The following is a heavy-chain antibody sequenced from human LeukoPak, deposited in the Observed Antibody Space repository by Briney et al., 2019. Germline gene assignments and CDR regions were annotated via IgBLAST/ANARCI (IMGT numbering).Heavy chain of an antibody. CDR3: ARGAAGFDY. CDR2: IDKSGDT. Sequence: GGSLRLSCAASGFTFSSYDMHWVRQATGKGLEWASGIDKSGDTGGTFYPGSVKGRFTTSRENAKNSLYLEMNSLTAGDTAVYYCARGAAGFDYWGRGTLVTVSS. D-gene: IGHD6-13*01. J-gene: IGHJ4*02. CDR1: GFTFSSYD. V-gene: IGHV3-13*04.